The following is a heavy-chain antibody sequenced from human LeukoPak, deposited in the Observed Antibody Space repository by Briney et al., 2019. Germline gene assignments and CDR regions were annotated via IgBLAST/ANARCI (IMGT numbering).Heavy chain of an antibody. V-gene: IGHV4-34*01. D-gene: IGHD6-19*01. Sequence: SETLSLTCAVYGGSFSGYYWSWIRQPPGKGLEWIGEINHSGSTNYNPSLKSRVTISVDTSKNQFSLKLSSVTAADTAVYCCARGLRAGPEFFEGDYWGQGTLVTVSS. CDR3: ARGLRAGPEFFEGDY. CDR1: GGSFSGYY. CDR2: INHSGST. J-gene: IGHJ4*02.